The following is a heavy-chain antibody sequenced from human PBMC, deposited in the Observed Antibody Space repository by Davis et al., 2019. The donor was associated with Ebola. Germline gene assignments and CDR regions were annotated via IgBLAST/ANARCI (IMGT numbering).Heavy chain of an antibody. CDR1: GYTFTSYA. CDR2: ISAYNGNT. V-gene: IGHV1-18*01. Sequence: ASVKVSCKASGYTFTSYAMNWVRQAPGQGLEWMGWISAYNGNTNYAQKLQGRVTMTTDTSTSTAYMEMRSLRSDDTAVYYCARDLVSGWYICDSWGQGTLVSVSS. J-gene: IGHJ4*02. D-gene: IGHD6-19*01. CDR3: ARDLVSGWYICDS.